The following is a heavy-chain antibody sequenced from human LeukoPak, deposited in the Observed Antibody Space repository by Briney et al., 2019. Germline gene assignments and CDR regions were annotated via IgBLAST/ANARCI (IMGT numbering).Heavy chain of an antibody. D-gene: IGHD2-15*01. Sequence: PGGSLRLSCAASGFTFSDYYMSWIRQAPGKGLEWVSYISSSGSIIYYADTVKGRFTISRDNAKNSLYLQMNSLRAEDTAVYYCARGSVRWSCSGGSCYPGPSHFDYWGQGTLVTVSS. V-gene: IGHV3-11*04. CDR3: ARGSVRWSCSGGSCYPGPSHFDY. J-gene: IGHJ4*02. CDR2: ISSSGSII. CDR1: GFTFSDYY.